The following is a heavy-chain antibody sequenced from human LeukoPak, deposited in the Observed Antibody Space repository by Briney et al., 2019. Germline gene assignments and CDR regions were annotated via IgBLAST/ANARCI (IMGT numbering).Heavy chain of an antibody. Sequence: GGSLRLSCAAAGFTFSIYSMNWVSQAARRGLGWVAVIYSVGSTYYPECVRGRFTISRDNSKHKLYFKINSRGPEDTAVYYCARESTSAGVDIWGQGTMVTVSS. CDR2: IYSVGST. J-gene: IGHJ3*02. CDR1: GFTFSIYS. D-gene: IGHD7-27*01. V-gene: IGHV3-66*01. CDR3: ARESTSAGVDI.